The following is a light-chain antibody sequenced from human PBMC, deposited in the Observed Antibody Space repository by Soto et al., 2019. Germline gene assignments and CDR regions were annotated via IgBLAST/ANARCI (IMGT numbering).Light chain of an antibody. Sequence: EIVMTQSPATLSVSPGERATLSCRASQSVSRNLAWYQQKPGQAPRLLIYGASTRATGIPARFSGSGSGTDFTLTISSLQSEDFAVYYCQQYNNWPPRYTFGQGTKLEIK. CDR2: GAS. V-gene: IGKV3-15*01. CDR3: QQYNNWPPRYT. CDR1: QSVSRN. J-gene: IGKJ2*01.